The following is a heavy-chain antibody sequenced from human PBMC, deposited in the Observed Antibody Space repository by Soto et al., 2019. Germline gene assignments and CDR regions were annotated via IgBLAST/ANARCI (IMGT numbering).Heavy chain of an antibody. V-gene: IGHV4-4*07. D-gene: IGHD1-1*01. CDR1: DGDISTYY. Sequence: QVQLQESGPVLVKPSETLSLTCTVSDGDISTYYWTWILQPAGKGLEWIGRIYSSGSTKYNPSLKSRVTMSLVTTKNPYCLMMCCVAAADTAVYYCARAQRINVWKYPRGQRTLITVSS. CDR3: ARAQRINVWKYP. CDR2: IYSSGST. J-gene: IGHJ5*02.